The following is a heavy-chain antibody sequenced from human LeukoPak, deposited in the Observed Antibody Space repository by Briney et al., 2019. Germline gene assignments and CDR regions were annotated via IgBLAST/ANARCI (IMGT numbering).Heavy chain of an antibody. J-gene: IGHJ6*02. Sequence: SLILSCAASGFTFDDYAMHWVRQAPGKGLEWVSGISWNSGSIGYADSVKGRFTISRDNAKNSLYLQMNSLRAEDTALYYCAKSEMATPEGYYYYGMDVWGQGTTVTVSS. CDR2: ISWNSGSI. CDR1: GFTFDDYA. CDR3: AKSEMATPEGYYYYGMDV. V-gene: IGHV3-9*01. D-gene: IGHD5-24*01.